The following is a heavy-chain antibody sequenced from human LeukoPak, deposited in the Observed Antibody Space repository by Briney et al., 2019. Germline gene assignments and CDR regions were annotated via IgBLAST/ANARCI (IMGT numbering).Heavy chain of an antibody. Sequence: GGTLRLSCAASGLTFSSYGMSWVRQAPGRGLEWVSAISTTGGTTYYADSVRGRFTISRDNSRNTLYLQMNSLRAEDTPIYYCAKNGDRGAYCSGGTCYPYYYYYMDVWGKGTTVTISS. D-gene: IGHD2-15*01. CDR2: ISTTGGTT. CDR3: AKNGDRGAYCSGGTCYPYYYYYMDV. CDR1: GLTFSSYG. J-gene: IGHJ6*03. V-gene: IGHV3-23*01.